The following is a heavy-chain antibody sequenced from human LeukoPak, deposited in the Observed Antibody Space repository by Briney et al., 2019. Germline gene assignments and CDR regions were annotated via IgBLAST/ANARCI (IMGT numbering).Heavy chain of an antibody. CDR1: EFSFSIYG. D-gene: IGHD4-17*01. CDR2: IWYDGSNR. Sequence: PGRSLRLSCVASEFSFSIYGVHWVRQAPGKGLEWVAVIWYDGSNRYYADSVKGRFIISRDNSKNTLYLQMNSLRAEDTAVYYCAKDPAEYGDYVGALDIWGQGTMVTVSS. CDR3: AKDPAEYGDYVGALDI. J-gene: IGHJ3*02. V-gene: IGHV3-33*06.